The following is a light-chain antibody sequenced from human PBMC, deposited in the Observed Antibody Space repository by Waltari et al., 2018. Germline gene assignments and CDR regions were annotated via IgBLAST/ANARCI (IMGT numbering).Light chain of an antibody. CDR2: EVS. CDR1: DSDVGAYDF. Sequence: QSALTQPASVSGSPGQSITISCSGTDSDVGAYDFVSWYQQHPGKAPHLIIYEVSNRPSGSSIRFSASKPGNTASPTISGLQAEDEADYYCSSYTTSSAPGVFGTGTRVTVL. V-gene: IGLV2-14*01. J-gene: IGLJ1*01. CDR3: SSYTTSSAPGV.